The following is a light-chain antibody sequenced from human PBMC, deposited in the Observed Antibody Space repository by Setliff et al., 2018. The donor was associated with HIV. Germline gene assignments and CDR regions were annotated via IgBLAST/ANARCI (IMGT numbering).Light chain of an antibody. CDR2: EVT. J-gene: IGLJ3*02. Sequence: QSALTQPASMSGSPGQSITISCTGTSSDVGGYTYVSWYQQHPGKAPKLMIYEVTSRPSGVSYRFSGSKSANTASLTISGLQAEDEADYYCASYTSSSAVVFGGGTKGTVL. CDR3: ASYTSSSAVV. CDR1: SSDVGGYTY. V-gene: IGLV2-14*03.